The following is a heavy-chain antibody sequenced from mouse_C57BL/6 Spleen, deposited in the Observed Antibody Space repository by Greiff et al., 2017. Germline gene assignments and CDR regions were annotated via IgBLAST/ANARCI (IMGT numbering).Heavy chain of an antibody. CDR2: IYPGDGDT. J-gene: IGHJ4*01. Sequence: QVQLQQSGPELVKPGASVKISCKASGYAFSSSWMNWVKQRPGKGLEWIGRIYPGDGDTNYNGKFKGKATLTADKSSSTAYMQLSSLTSEDSAVYFCATSYGSKDYYAMDYWGQGTSVTVSS. CDR3: ATSYGSKDYYAMDY. D-gene: IGHD1-1*01. CDR1: GYAFSSSW. V-gene: IGHV1-82*01.